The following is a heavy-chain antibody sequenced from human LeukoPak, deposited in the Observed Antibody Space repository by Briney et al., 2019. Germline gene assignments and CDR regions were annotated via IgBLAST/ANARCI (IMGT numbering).Heavy chain of an antibody. CDR1: GVAVSSYY. J-gene: IGHJ4*02. CDR3: ASPRAERSTWYAVDY. V-gene: IGHV4-59*02. CDR2: IYYSGIT. D-gene: IGHD6-13*01. Sequence: SETLSLTCTVSGVAVSSYYWSWIRQPPGKGLEWIGYIYYSGITNYSPSLKSRVTISVDTSKNQFSLKLSSVTAADTAVYYCASPRAERSTWYAVDYWGQGTLVTVSA.